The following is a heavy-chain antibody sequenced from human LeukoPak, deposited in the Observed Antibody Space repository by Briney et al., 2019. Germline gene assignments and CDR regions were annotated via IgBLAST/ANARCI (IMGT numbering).Heavy chain of an antibody. CDR2: IWYDGSNK. CDR1: GFTFSSYG. Sequence: TGGSLRLSCAASGFTFSSYGMHWVRQAPGKGLEWVAVIWYDGSNKYYADSVKGRFTISRDNSKNTLYLQMNSLRAEDTAVYYCARNYYDSSGYYYHDNWGQGTLVTVSS. J-gene: IGHJ4*02. CDR3: ARNYYDSSGYYYHDN. D-gene: IGHD3-22*01. V-gene: IGHV3-33*01.